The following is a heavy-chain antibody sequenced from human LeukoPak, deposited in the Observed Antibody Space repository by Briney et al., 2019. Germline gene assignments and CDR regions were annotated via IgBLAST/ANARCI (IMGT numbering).Heavy chain of an antibody. CDR2: ISSSSSYI. V-gene: IGHV3-21*01. CDR1: GFTFSSYS. CDR3: ARVIHWGYEWELPYYFDY. J-gene: IGHJ4*02. D-gene: IGHD1-26*01. Sequence: GGSLRLSCAASGFTFSSYSMNWVRQAPGKGLEWVSSISSSSSYIYYADSVKGRFNISRDNAKNSLYLQMNSLRAEDTAVYYCARVIHWGYEWELPYYFDYWGQGTLVTVSS.